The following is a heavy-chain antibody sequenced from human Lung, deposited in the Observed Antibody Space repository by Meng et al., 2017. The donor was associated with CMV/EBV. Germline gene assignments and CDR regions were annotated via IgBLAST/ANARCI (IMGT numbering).Heavy chain of an antibody. J-gene: IGHJ4*02. CDR3: ARGLGYCSTTSCYSDY. CDR2: INTNTGDT. V-gene: IGHV1-8*03. D-gene: IGHD2-2*01. CDR1: GYTFTNYD. Sequence: SGYTFTNYDSNWVRQAAGQGLEWMEWINTNTGDTVYAQNFQGRITFTGDTSMTTVYMDLSSLTSEDTAVYYCARGLGYCSTTSCYSDYWGQGTLVTVSS.